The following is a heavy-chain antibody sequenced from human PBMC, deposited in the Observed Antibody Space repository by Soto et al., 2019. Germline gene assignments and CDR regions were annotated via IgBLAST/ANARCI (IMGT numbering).Heavy chain of an antibody. Sequence: GGSLRLSCAASGFTFSSYSMNWVRQAPGKGLEWVSIIYSDGHTYYADSVKGRFTVSRDRSNNTLYLQMNSLRVEDAAIYYCAARKYCPSTTCFDYWGQGTPVTVSS. D-gene: IGHD2-2*01. CDR3: AARKYCPSTTCFDY. J-gene: IGHJ4*02. V-gene: IGHV3-66*01. CDR1: GFTFSSYS. CDR2: IYSDGHT.